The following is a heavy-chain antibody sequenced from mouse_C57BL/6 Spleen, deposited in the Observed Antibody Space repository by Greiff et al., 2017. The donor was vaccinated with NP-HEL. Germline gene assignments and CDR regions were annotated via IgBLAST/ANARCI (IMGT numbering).Heavy chain of an antibody. Sequence: EVQRVESGGGLVKPGGSLKLSCAASGFTFSSYAMSWVRQTPEKRLEWVATISDGGSYTYYPDNVKGRFTISRDNAKNNLYLQMSHLKSEDTAMYYCAREDYGSGGFFDYWGQGTTLTVSS. CDR3: AREDYGSGGFFDY. CDR2: ISDGGSYT. V-gene: IGHV5-4*01. D-gene: IGHD1-1*01. CDR1: GFTFSSYA. J-gene: IGHJ2*01.